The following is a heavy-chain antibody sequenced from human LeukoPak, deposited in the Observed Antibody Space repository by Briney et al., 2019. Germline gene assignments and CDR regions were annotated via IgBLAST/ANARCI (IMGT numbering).Heavy chain of an antibody. CDR3: AKGDLAYCGGDCYPFDY. CDR2: ISYDGSNK. D-gene: IGHD2-21*02. J-gene: IGHJ4*02. Sequence: GGSLRLSCAASGFTFSSYAMHWVRQAPGKGLEWVAVISYDGSNKYYADSVKGRFTISRDNSKNTLYLQMNSLRAEDTAVYYCAKGDLAYCGGDCYPFDYWGQGTLVTVSS. V-gene: IGHV3-30*04. CDR1: GFTFSSYA.